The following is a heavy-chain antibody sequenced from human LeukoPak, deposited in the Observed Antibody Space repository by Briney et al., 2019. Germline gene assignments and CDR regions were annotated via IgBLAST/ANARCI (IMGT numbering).Heavy chain of an antibody. CDR3: ARDNDILTGYYIYWFDP. CDR1: GYTFTGYY. V-gene: IGHV1-18*04. J-gene: IGHJ5*02. CDR2: ISAFNGNT. Sequence: ASVKVSCKASGYTFTGYYMHWVRQAPGQGLEWMGWISAFNGNTNYAQKLQGRVTMTTDTSTSTAYMELKSLRSDDTAVYYCARDNDILTGYYIYWFDPWGQGTLVTVSS. D-gene: IGHD3-9*01.